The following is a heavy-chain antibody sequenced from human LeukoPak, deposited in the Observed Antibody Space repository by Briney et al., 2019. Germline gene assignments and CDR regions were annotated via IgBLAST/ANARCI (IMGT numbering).Heavy chain of an antibody. CDR1: GFTFKLYW. V-gene: IGHV3-74*01. CDR3: VRGGPSTWS. D-gene: IGHD2-15*01. CDR2: INDDGSDT. Sequence: GGSLRLSCAASGFTFKLYWMHWVRQVPGKRPVWVSRINDDGSDTIYADSVRGRFAISRDDAKNTVYLQMNNLRAEDTAVYYCVRGGPSTWSWGQGTLVTVSS. J-gene: IGHJ5*02.